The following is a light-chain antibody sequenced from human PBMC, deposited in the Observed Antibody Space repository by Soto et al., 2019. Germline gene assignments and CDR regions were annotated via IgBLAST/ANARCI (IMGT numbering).Light chain of an antibody. CDR3: SSYLNTNTPVV. V-gene: IGLV2-14*01. CDR2: EVS. J-gene: IGLJ3*02. Sequence: QSALTQPASVSGSPGQSITISCTGTSSDAGGKNYVSWYQQHPGKAPKLIIYEVSHRPSGVANRFSGSESGYTASLTISGLQAEDEADYFCSSYLNTNTPVVFGGGTKLTVL. CDR1: SSDAGGKNY.